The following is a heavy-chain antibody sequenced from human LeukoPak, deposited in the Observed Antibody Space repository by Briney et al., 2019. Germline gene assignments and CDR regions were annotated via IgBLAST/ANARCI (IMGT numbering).Heavy chain of an antibody. J-gene: IGHJ4*02. CDR3: ASQWPRQEYFDY. CDR1: GGSISSGDYY. Sequence: PPETLSLTCTVSGGSISSGDYYWSWIRQHPGKGLEWFGYIYYSGSTYYNPALKSRVTISVDTSKNQFSLKLSSVTAAETALYYCASQWPRQEYFDYWGQGTLVTVSS. CDR2: IYYSGST. D-gene: IGHD6-19*01. V-gene: IGHV4-31*03.